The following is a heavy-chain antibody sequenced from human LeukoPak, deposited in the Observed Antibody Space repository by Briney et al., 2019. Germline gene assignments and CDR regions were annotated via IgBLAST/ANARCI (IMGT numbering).Heavy chain of an antibody. CDR1: GGSISSGGYS. J-gene: IGHJ3*02. CDR2: IYHSGST. Sequence: SETLSLTWAVSGGSISSGGYSWSWIQQPPGKGLEWIGYIYHSGSTYYNPSLKSRVTISVDRSKNQFSLKLSSVTAADTAVYYCATCGYSYGPEAFDIWGQGTMVTVSS. CDR3: ATCGYSYGPEAFDI. D-gene: IGHD5-18*01. V-gene: IGHV4-30-2*01.